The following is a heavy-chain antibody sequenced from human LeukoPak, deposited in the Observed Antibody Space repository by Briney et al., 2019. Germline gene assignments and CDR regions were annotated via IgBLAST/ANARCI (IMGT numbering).Heavy chain of an antibody. CDR3: ASPGRWFGELQYYFDY. J-gene: IGHJ4*02. CDR1: GGTFSSYA. D-gene: IGHD3-10*01. CDR2: IIPIFGTA. V-gene: IGHV1-69*06. Sequence: ASVKVSCKASGGTFSSYAISWVRQAPGQGLEWMGGIIPIFGTANYAQKFQGRVTITADKSTSTAYMELSSLRSEDTAVYYCASPGRWFGELQYYFDYWGQGTLVTVSS.